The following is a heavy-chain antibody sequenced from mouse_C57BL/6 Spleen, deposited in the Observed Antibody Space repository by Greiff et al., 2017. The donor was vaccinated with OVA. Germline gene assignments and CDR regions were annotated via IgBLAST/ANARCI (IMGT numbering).Heavy chain of an antibody. D-gene: IGHD1-1*01. CDR3: ARDELRVPY. CDR1: GYSITSGYY. V-gene: IGHV3-6*01. Sequence: DVKLQESGPGLVKPSQSLSLTCSVTGYSITSGYYWNWIRQFPGNKLEWMGYISYDGSNNYNPSLKNRISITRDTSKNQFFLKLNSVTTEDTATYYCARDELRVPYWGQGTLVTVSA. CDR2: ISYDGSN. J-gene: IGHJ3*01.